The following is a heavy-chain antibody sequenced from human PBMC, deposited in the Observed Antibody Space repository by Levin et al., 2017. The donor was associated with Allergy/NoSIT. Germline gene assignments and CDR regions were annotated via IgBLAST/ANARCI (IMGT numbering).Heavy chain of an antibody. V-gene: IGHV4-39*02. CDR3: VRSVNAAGWVWVDP. D-gene: IGHD6-13*01. CDR2: IYFTGAT. CDR1: GGSISTGSYY. J-gene: IGHJ5*02. Sequence: SETLSLTCNVSGGSISTGSYYWGWIRQPPGKGLEWVGHIYFTGATYSNPSLKSRITISVDTLKNHFSLEPTSVTAADTAVYYCVRSVNAAGWVWVDPWGQGTLVTVSS.